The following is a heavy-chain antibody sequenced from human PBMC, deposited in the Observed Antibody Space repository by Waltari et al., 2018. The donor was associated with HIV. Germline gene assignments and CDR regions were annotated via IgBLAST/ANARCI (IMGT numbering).Heavy chain of an antibody. CDR1: EYTFVNYG. J-gene: IGHJ3*02. Sequence: VQSGTVMKKPGASVRVSCRPFEYTFVNYGLNWVRQAPGQGLQWVGWINPMNGDTKYAQKFQGRVNLTTDTATITAYMELRSLRPDDTAIYYCARAGFYNTLTGYRAGASHIWGQGTMVIVSS. CDR2: INPMNGDT. CDR3: ARAGFYNTLTGYRAGASHI. V-gene: IGHV1-18*01. D-gene: IGHD3-9*01.